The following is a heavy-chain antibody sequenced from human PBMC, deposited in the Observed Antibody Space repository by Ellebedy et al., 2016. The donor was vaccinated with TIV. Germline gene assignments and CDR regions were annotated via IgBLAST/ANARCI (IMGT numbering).Heavy chain of an antibody. V-gene: IGHV3-48*04. CDR1: GFTFNSYG. CDR3: ARDMGRWLQFLGY. J-gene: IGHJ4*02. Sequence: GGSLRLSCAASGFTFNSYGMGWVRQAPGEGLEWVSYISSSCTSIYYADSVKGRFTISRDNAKNSLWLQMNSLRAEDTAVYYCARDMGRWLQFLGYWGQGTLVTVSS. CDR2: ISSSCTSI. D-gene: IGHD5-24*01.